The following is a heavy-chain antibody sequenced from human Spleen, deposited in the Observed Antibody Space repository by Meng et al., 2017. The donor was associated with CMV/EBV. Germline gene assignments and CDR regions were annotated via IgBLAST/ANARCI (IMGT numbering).Heavy chain of an antibody. Sequence: GESLKISCAASGFTFSSYEMNWVRQAPGKGLEWVSYISSSGSTIYYADSVKGRFTISRDNAKNSLYLQMNSLRAKDTAVYYCARDSRYCSSTSCYNWFDPWGQGTLVTVSS. CDR3: ARDSRYCSSTSCYNWFDP. J-gene: IGHJ5*02. CDR2: ISSSGSTI. CDR1: GFTFSSYE. V-gene: IGHV3-48*03. D-gene: IGHD2-2*01.